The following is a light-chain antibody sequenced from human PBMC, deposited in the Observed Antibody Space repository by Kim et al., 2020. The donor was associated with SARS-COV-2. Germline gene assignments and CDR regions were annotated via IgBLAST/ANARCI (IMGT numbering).Light chain of an antibody. CDR3: CSYAGSYTPWV. CDR2: DVS. J-gene: IGLJ3*02. Sequence: QSALTQPRSVSGSLGQSVTISCTATSSDVGGYNYVSWYQHHPGKAPKLMIYDVSKRPSGVPDRFSASESGNTASLTISGLQSEDEADYYCCSYAGSYTPWVFGGGTKLTVL. CDR1: SSDVGGYNY. V-gene: IGLV2-11*01.